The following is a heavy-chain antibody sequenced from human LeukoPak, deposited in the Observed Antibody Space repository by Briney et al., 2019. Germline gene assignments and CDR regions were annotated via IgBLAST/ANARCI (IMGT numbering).Heavy chain of an antibody. Sequence: RGASVKVSCKASGGTFSSYAISWVRQAPGQGLEWMGWINPNSGGTNYAQKFQGRVTMTRDTSISTAYMELSRLRSDDTAVYYCASQDYALKAFDIWGQGTMVTVSS. CDR3: ASQDYALKAFDI. V-gene: IGHV1-2*02. D-gene: IGHD4-17*01. J-gene: IGHJ3*02. CDR1: GGTFSSYA. CDR2: INPNSGGT.